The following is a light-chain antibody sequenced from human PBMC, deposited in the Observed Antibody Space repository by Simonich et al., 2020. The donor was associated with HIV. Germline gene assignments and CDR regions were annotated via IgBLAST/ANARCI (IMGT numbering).Light chain of an antibody. V-gene: IGKV3-11*01. J-gene: IGKJ4*01. CDR2: DAS. CDR3: QQRSNWPLT. CDR1: QSVSSY. Sequence: EIVLTQSPATLSLSPGERATLSCRASQSVSSYLAWYQQKPGQAPRLLIYDASNRATSNPATFSGSGSGTNFALTISSLEPEDFSVYYCQQRSNWPLTFGGGTKVEIK.